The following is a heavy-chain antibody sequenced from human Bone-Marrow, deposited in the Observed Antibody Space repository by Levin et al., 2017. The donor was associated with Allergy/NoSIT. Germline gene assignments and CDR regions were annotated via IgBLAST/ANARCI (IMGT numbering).Heavy chain of an antibody. V-gene: IGHV3-11*06. J-gene: IGHJ6*03. CDR1: GFTFSDYY. CDR3: ARDCYDFWSGYYTNRSYYYYYMDV. CDR2: ISSSSSYT. D-gene: IGHD3-3*01. Sequence: GGSLRLSCAASGFTFSDYYMSWIRQAPGKGLEWVSYISSSSSYTNYADSVKGRFTISRDNAKNSLYLQMNSLRAEDTAVYYCARDCYDFWSGYYTNRSYYYYYMDVWGKGTTVTVSS.